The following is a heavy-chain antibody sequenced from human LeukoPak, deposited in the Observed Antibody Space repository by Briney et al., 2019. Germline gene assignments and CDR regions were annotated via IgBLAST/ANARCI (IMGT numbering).Heavy chain of an antibody. J-gene: IGHJ4*02. D-gene: IGHD3-9*01. CDR3: AREDILTGYYY. CDR1: GFTFSSCS. Sequence: GGSLRLSCAASGFTFSSCSMNWVRQAPGKGLEWVSSISSSSSYIYYADSVKGRFTISRDNAKNSLYLQMNSLRAEDTAVYYCAREDILTGYYYWGQGTLVTVSS. V-gene: IGHV3-21*01. CDR2: ISSSSSYI.